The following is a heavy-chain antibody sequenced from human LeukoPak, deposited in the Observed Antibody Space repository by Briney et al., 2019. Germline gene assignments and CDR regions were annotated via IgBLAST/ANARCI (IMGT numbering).Heavy chain of an antibody. CDR3: ARVGIGAARPVAYFDY. V-gene: IGHV1-69*05. CDR2: IIPIFGTA. D-gene: IGHD6-6*01. J-gene: IGHJ4*02. Sequence: SVKVSCKASGGTFISYAISWVRQAPGQGLEWMGGIIPIFGTANYAQKFQGRVTITTDESTSTAYLELSSLRSEDTAVYYCARVGIGAARPVAYFDYWGQGTLVTVSS. CDR1: GGTFISYA.